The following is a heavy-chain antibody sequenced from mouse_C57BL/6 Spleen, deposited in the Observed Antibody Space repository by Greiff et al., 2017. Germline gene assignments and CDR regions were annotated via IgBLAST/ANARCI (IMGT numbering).Heavy chain of an antibody. V-gene: IGHV5-16*01. CDR2: INYDGSST. CDR1: GFTFSDYY. Sequence: EVQVVESEGGLVQPGSSMKLSCTASGFTFSDYYMAWVRQVPEKGLEWVANINYDGSSTYYLDSLKSRFIISRDNAKNILYLQMSSLKSEDTATYYCAREEGVYDGYWYAMDYWGQGTSVTVSS. CDR3: AREEGVYDGYWYAMDY. D-gene: IGHD2-3*01. J-gene: IGHJ4*01.